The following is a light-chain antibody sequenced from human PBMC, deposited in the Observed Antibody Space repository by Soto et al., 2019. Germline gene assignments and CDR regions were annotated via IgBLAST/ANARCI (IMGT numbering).Light chain of an antibody. CDR3: CSHTSSNTYV. CDR2: DVS. J-gene: IGLJ1*01. CDR1: SSDVGGYNY. V-gene: IGLV2-14*01. Sequence: QSALTQPASESGSPGQSITISCTGTSSDVGGYNYVSWYQQHPGKAPKLMICDVSNRPSGVSNHFSGSKSGNTASLTISGLQAEDEADYYCCSHTSSNTYVFGTGTKLTVL.